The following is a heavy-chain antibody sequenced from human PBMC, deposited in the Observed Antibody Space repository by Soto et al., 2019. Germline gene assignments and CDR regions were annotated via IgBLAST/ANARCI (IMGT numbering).Heavy chain of an antibody. J-gene: IGHJ3*02. V-gene: IGHV1-69*13. CDR2: IIPIFGTA. CDR3: ARSSITMIVVVNDAFDI. D-gene: IGHD3-22*01. CDR1: GGTFSSYA. Sequence: ASVKVSCKASGGTFSSYAISWVRQAPGQGLEWMGGIIPIFGTANYAQKFQGRVTITADESTSTAYMELSSLRSEDTAVYYCARSSITMIVVVNDAFDIWGQGTMVTVSS.